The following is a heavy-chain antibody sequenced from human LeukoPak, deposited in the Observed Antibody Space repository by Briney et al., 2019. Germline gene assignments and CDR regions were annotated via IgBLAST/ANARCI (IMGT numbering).Heavy chain of an antibody. CDR2: ISVSSCDI. Sequence: PRGSPRLSCAASGFTFNSYAMNWVRQAPGKGLEWVSSISVSSCDIYYADSMKGRFTISRDNAKNSLYLQMNGLRAEDTAVYYCARSLSSSWHYFDFWGQGTLVTVSS. J-gene: IGHJ4*02. V-gene: IGHV3-21*01. CDR1: GFTFNSYA. CDR3: ARSLSSSWHYFDF. D-gene: IGHD6-13*01.